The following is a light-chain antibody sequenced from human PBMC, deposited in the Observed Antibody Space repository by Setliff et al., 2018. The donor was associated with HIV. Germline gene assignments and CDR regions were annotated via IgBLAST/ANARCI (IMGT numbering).Light chain of an antibody. Sequence: SVLTQPRSVSGSPGQSVTISCTGTSSDVGSHDYVSWYQQQPGKAPQVVIYDVSKRPSGVPDRFSGSKSGNTASLTISGLQAEDESDYYCCSYAGTYTWVFGGGTKVTVL. CDR1: SSDVGSHDY. CDR2: DVS. J-gene: IGLJ3*02. V-gene: IGLV2-11*01. CDR3: CSYAGTYTWV.